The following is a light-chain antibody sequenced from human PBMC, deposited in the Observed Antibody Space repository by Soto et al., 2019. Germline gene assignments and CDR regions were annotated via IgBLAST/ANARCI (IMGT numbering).Light chain of an antibody. V-gene: IGKV3-15*01. J-gene: IGKJ2*01. CDR1: QSVSSN. Sequence: EIVMTQSPATLSVSPGERATLSCRASQSVSSNLAWYQQKPGQAPRLLIYGASTSATGIPARFSGRGSGTEFTLTISSLQSEDFATYYCQQSYSTPHTFGQGTKLEIK. CDR3: QQSYSTPHT. CDR2: GAS.